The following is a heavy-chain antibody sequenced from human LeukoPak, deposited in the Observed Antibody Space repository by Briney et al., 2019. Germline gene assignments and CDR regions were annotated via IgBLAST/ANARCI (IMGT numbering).Heavy chain of an antibody. CDR1: GYSFPSYG. CDR3: ARDGDYTVDY. V-gene: IGHV1-18*01. D-gene: IGHD4-17*01. J-gene: IGHJ4*02. CDR2: ISAYNGNT. Sequence: SVKVSCNASGYSFPSYGISWVRQAPGQGLEWMGWISAYNGNTNYAQKLQDRVTMTTDTSTSTAYMELRSLRSDDTAVYYCARDGDYTVDYWGQGTLVTVSS.